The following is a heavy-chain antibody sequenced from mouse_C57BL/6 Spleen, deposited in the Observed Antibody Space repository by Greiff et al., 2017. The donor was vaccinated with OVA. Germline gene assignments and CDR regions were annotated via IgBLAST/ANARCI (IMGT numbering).Heavy chain of an antibody. J-gene: IGHJ2*01. V-gene: IGHV5-6*01. D-gene: IGHD1-1*01. Sequence: EVHLVESGGDLVKPGGSLKLSCAASGFTFSSYGMSWVRQTPDKRLEWVATISSGGSYTYYPDSVKGRFTISRDNAKNTLYLQMSSLKSEDTAMYYGARQDYGSSYVNYFDYWGQGTTLTVSS. CDR2: ISSGGSYT. CDR3: ARQDYGSSYVNYFDY. CDR1: GFTFSSYG.